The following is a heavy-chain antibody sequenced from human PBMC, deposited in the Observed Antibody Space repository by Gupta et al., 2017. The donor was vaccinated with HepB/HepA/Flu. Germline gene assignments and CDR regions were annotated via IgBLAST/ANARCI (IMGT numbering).Heavy chain of an antibody. J-gene: IGHJ6*03. Sequence: EVQLVESGGGLVQSGRSLRLSCAAYGFTFDDDCMHWVRQAPGKGLEWVAGINWNSGSIDYADSVKGRFTISRDNAKNSLYLQMNSLRAEDSALYYCVRGQKAAPGDVYYYSYMDVWGKGTSVTVSS. V-gene: IGHV3-9*01. D-gene: IGHD2-8*02. CDR1: GFTFDDDC. CDR2: INWNSGSI. CDR3: VRGQKAAPGDVYYYSYMDV.